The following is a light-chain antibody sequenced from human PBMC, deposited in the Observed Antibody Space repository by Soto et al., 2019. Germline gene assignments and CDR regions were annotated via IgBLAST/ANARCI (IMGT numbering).Light chain of an antibody. Sequence: EIVMTQSPGTLSVSPGERATLSCRASQSISSNLVWYQQKPGQAPRLLIYGASTRATGIPARFSGSGSGTEFSLTISSLQSEDFAVYFCQQYNTWPPTFGGGTKVEIK. CDR2: GAS. CDR1: QSISSN. J-gene: IGKJ4*01. CDR3: QQYNTWPPT. V-gene: IGKV3-15*01.